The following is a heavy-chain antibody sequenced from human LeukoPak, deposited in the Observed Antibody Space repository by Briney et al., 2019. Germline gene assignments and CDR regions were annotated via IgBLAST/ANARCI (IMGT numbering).Heavy chain of an antibody. CDR3: ARHLVQGYSSGWYGTNPFDP. D-gene: IGHD6-19*01. CDR2: IYTSGST. CDR1: GGSISSGSYY. Sequence: PSQTLSLTCTVSGGSISSGSYYWSWIRQSAGKGLEWIGRIYTSGSTNYNPSLKSRVTISVDTSKNQFSLKLSSVTAADTAVYYCARHLVQGYSSGWYGTNPFDPWGQGTLVTVSS. V-gene: IGHV4-61*02. J-gene: IGHJ5*02.